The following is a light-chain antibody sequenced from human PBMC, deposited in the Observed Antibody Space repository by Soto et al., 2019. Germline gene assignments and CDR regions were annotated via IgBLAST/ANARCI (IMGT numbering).Light chain of an antibody. V-gene: IGKV3-20*01. CDR2: GES. CDR3: DQYEGSPGT. CDR1: QSVSSNY. Sequence: EIVLTQSPATLSLSPGERATLSCRASQSVSSNYSAWYQQKRGQAPRLLSYGESSRATGTADRFSRSGDGTDSTLNSSSLEPEDFGVYSCDQYEGSPGTFGQGTKLEI. J-gene: IGKJ2*01.